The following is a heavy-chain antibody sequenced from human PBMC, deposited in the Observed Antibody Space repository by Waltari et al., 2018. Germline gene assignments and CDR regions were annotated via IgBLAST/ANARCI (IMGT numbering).Heavy chain of an antibody. J-gene: IGHJ4*02. D-gene: IGHD6-13*01. Sequence: EVQLVESGGGLVQPGSSLRLSCAASGFPFDDSAMHWVRQAPGKGLEWVSGISWNSGSIGYADSVKGRFTISRDNAKNSLYLQMNSLRAEDTALYYCARGFQQLVLDYWGQGTLVTVSS. CDR2: ISWNSGSI. CDR1: GFPFDDSA. CDR3: ARGFQQLVLDY. V-gene: IGHV3-9*01.